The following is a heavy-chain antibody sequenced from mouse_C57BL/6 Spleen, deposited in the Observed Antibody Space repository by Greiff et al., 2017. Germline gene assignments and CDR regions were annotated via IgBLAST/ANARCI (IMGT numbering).Heavy chain of an antibody. CDR3: ARGPQLRLRGYAMDY. CDR1: GYTFTDYN. Sequence: EVQLQQSGPELVKPGASVKIPCKASGYTFTDYNMDWVKQSHGKSLEWIGDINPNNGGTIYNQKFKGKATLTVDKSSSTAYMELRSLTSEDTAVYYCARGPQLRLRGYAMDYWGQGTSVTVSS. J-gene: IGHJ4*01. V-gene: IGHV1-18*01. D-gene: IGHD3-2*02. CDR2: INPNNGGT.